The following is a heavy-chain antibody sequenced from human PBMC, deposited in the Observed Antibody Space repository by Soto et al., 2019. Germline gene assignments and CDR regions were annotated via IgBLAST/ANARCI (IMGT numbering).Heavy chain of an antibody. J-gene: IGHJ4*02. Sequence: GGSLRLSCAASGFTFSNAWMNWVRQAPGKGLEWVGRIQSKAGGGATEFAAPVKGRFAISRGDSKNTLYLQMNSLKTEDTAVYYCTTVSSGKFDYWGQGTLVTVSS. CDR1: GFTFSNAW. V-gene: IGHV3-15*07. CDR2: IQSKAGGGAT. CDR3: TTVSSGKFDY. D-gene: IGHD3-22*01.